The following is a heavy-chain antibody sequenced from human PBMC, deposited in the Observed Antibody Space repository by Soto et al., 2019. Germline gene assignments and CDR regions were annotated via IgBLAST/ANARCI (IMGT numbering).Heavy chain of an antibody. Sequence: EVQLVESGGGLVQPGGSLRLSCADSGFAFSGSAVHWFRQASGKGLEWVGRIRSNGNTAYAASMRGGFTMSRDDSKKTTCLHLNSLKPEVTAVYCSARLDCSGGSCYPDYFDHGAQGALV. V-gene: IGHV3-73*02. CDR1: GFAFSGSA. J-gene: IGHJ4*02. CDR3: ARLDCSGGSCYPDYFDH. CDR2: IRSNGNT. D-gene: IGHD2-15*01.